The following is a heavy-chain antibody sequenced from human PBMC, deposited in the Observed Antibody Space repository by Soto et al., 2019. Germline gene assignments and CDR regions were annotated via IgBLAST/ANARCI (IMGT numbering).Heavy chain of an antibody. CDR3: ARGPPFRNDAFFHYGLDV. CDR2: IYYSGNT. J-gene: IGHJ6*02. V-gene: IGHV4-30-4*01. Sequence: QVQLQESGPGLVKSSQTLSLTCSVSDDSISSGSYYGTWIRQPPGKGLEWIGYIYYSGNTSYNPSLESRVSMSLDRSKNQFSMQLNSGTAADTAVYFCARGPPFRNDAFFHYGLDVWGQGTAVTVSS. CDR1: DDSISSGSYY. D-gene: IGHD1-1*01.